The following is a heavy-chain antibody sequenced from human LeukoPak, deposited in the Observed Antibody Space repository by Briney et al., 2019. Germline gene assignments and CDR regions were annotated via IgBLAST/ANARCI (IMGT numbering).Heavy chain of an antibody. J-gene: IGHJ6*03. CDR3: ARGVVTDDYYMDV. V-gene: IGHV4-61*02. D-gene: IGHD2-21*02. Sequence: SETLSLTCSVSGGSISSGRYYWTWIRQPAGKGMEWIGRLYTNDNTNYDPSLESRVSISVDTSKSQFYLQLTSVTAADTAVYFCARGVVTDDYYMDVWGKGITVIVSS. CDR1: GGSISSGRYY. CDR2: LYTNDNT.